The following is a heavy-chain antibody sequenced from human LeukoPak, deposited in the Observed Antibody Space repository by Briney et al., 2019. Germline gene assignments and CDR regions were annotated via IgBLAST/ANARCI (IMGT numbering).Heavy chain of an antibody. V-gene: IGHV3-74*03. J-gene: IGHJ4*02. CDR1: GFTFSGHW. CDR3: TRSGYSNGYDY. CDR2: ITPDGNAA. Sequence: PGGSLRLSCVASGFTFSGHWMRWVRQVPGKGLMAVSRITPDGNAAAYADSVKGRFTISRDNAKNTLYLEMNGLTAEDTALYHCTRSGYSNGYDYWGQGTLVTVSS. D-gene: IGHD2-15*01.